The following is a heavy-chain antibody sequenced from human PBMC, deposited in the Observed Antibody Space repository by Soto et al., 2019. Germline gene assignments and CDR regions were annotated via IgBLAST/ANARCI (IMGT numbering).Heavy chain of an antibody. V-gene: IGHV3-23*01. CDR1: GFTFSSYT. J-gene: IGHJ4*02. D-gene: IGHD2-2*01. Sequence: EVQLLESGGGLVQPGGSLRLSCAASGFTFSSYTMGWVRQAPGKGLEWVSAISGSGSSMYYADSVRGRFTVSRDNSKNTLYLQMNRLRAEDTAVYYCAKGGSTSCYVLCYFDYWGQGSLVTVSS. CDR3: AKGGSTSCYVLCYFDY. CDR2: ISGSGSSM.